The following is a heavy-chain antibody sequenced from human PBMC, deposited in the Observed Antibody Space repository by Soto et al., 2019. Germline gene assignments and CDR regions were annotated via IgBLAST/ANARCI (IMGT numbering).Heavy chain of an antibody. D-gene: IGHD6-19*01. J-gene: IGHJ4*02. Sequence: GGSLRLSCGASDFALNSLAMTWVRQAPGKGLEWVSSFPDGGSDPSYADSVKGRFTISRDNSRKTLYLQMNSLRADDTAIYYCSFGGGLLSSGWYKYYFDYWGQGALVTVSS. V-gene: IGHV3-23*01. CDR1: DFALNSLA. CDR3: SFGGGLLSSGWYKYYFDY. CDR2: FPDGGSDP.